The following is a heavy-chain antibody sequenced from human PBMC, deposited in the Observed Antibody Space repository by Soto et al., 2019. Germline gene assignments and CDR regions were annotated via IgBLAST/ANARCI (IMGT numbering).Heavy chain of an antibody. CDR3: ARDWFRRVYYGMDV. D-gene: IGHD3-10*01. CDR1: GGTFSSYT. V-gene: IGHV1-69*04. CDR2: IIPILGIA. Sequence: SLKVSCKASGGTFSSYTISWVRQAPGQGLEWMGRIIPILGIANYAQKFQGRVTITADKSTSTAYMELSSLRSDDTAVYYCARDWFRRVYYGMDVWGQGTTVTVSS. J-gene: IGHJ6*02.